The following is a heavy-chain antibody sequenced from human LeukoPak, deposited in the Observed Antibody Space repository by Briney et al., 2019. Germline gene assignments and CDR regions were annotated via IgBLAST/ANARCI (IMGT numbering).Heavy chain of an antibody. CDR3: ARDLEGRPNAFDI. CDR2: IYYSGST. CDR1: GGSISSSSYY. J-gene: IGHJ3*02. V-gene: IGHV4-39*07. Sequence: SETLSLTCTVSGGSISSSSYYWGWIRQPPGKGLEWIGSIYYSGSTYYNPSLKSRVTISVDTSKNQFSLKLSSVTAADTAVYYCARDLEGRPNAFDIWGQGTMVTVSS.